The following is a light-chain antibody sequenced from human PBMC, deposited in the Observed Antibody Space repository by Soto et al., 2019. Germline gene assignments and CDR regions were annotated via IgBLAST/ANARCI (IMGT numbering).Light chain of an antibody. CDR1: QSVSSN. J-gene: IGKJ1*01. V-gene: IGKV3D-15*01. Sequence: EIVMTQSPSTLSVSPGERATLSCRASQSVSSNLAWYQQKPGQAPRLLIYGASSRATGIPDRFSGSGSGTDFTLTISSLQSEDFAVYYCQQYGSSPWTFGQGTKV. CDR2: GAS. CDR3: QQYGSSPWT.